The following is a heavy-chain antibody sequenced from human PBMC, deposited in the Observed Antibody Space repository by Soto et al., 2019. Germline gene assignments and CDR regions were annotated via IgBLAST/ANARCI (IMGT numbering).Heavy chain of an antibody. CDR2: INHSGST. V-gene: IGHV4-34*01. CDR3: ARGFHSYPYYYYYGMDV. J-gene: IGHJ6*02. Sequence: PSETLSLTCAVYGGSFSGYYWSWIRQPPGKGLEWIGEINHSGSTNYNPSLKSRVTISVDTSKNQFSLKLSSVTAADTAVYYCARGFHSYPYYYYYGMDVWGQGTTVTVSS. CDR1: GGSFSGYY. D-gene: IGHD5-18*01.